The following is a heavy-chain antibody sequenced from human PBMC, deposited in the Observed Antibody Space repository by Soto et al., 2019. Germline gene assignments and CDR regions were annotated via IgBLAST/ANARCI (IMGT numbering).Heavy chain of an antibody. V-gene: IGHV3-49*03. Sequence: GGSLRLSCTASGFTFGDYAMSWFRQAPGKGLEWVGFIRSKAYGGTTEYAASVKGRFTISRDDSKSIAYLQMNSLKTEDTAVYYCTRDRHSGYTPGAFDIWGQGTMVTVSS. J-gene: IGHJ3*02. D-gene: IGHD5-12*01. CDR2: IRSKAYGGTT. CDR3: TRDRHSGYTPGAFDI. CDR1: GFTFGDYA.